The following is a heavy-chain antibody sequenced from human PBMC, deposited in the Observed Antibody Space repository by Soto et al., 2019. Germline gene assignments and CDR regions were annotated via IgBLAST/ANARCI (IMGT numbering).Heavy chain of an antibody. J-gene: IGHJ5*02. V-gene: IGHV4-4*02. D-gene: IGHD3-10*01. CDR1: GGSIISINW. Sequence: PSETLSLTCVVSGGSIISINWWSFVRQTPGKGLEWIGDIYYSGTTNYNPSLTSRVTMSIDKSKNQFFLNLTSVTAADTAVYYCARSSGVSATYWFDAWGQGTLVTVSS. CDR3: ARSSGVSATYWFDA. CDR2: IYYSGTT.